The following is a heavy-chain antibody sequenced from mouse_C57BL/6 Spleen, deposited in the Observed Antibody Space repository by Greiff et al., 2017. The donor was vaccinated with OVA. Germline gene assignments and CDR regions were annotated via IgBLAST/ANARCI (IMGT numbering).Heavy chain of an antibody. D-gene: IGHD1-1*01. CDR3: ARAAVVAPRFDD. CDR2: IHPNSGST. V-gene: IGHV1-64*01. Sequence: QVQLQQPGAELVKPGASVKLSCKASGYTFTSYWMHWVKQRPGQGLEWIGMIHPNSGSTNYNEKFKSKATLTVDKSSSTAYMQLSSLTSEDSAVYYCARAAVVAPRFDDWGQGTTLTVSS. J-gene: IGHJ2*01. CDR1: GYTFTSYW.